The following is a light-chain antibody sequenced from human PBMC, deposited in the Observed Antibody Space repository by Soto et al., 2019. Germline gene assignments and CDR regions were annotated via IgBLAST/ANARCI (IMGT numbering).Light chain of an antibody. V-gene: IGKV1-5*03. CDR1: QTISSW. CDR2: KAS. CDR3: QRYKSYSEA. J-gene: IGKJ1*01. Sequence: DIQMTQSPSTLSGSVGDRVTITCRASQTISSWLAWYQQKPGKAPKLLIYKASTLKSGVPSRFSGSGSGTEFTLTISSVQPDDFAAYSCQRYKSYSEAFGQGTKVDIK.